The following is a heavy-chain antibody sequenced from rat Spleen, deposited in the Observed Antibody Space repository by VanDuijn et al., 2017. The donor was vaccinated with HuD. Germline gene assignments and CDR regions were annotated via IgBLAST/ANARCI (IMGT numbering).Heavy chain of an antibody. CDR2: ISYDGRSS. D-gene: IGHD1-6*01. J-gene: IGHJ3*01. Sequence: EVQLVESGGGLVQPGRSMKLSCAASGLSFSNYDMAWVRQAPKKGLEWVATISYDGRSSYYRDSVRGRFTISRDDAKSTLDLQMDSLRSEDTATYYCATGPRILRIDWFAYWGQGTLVTVSS. CDR1: GLSFSNYD. CDR3: ATGPRILRIDWFAY. V-gene: IGHV5-7*01.